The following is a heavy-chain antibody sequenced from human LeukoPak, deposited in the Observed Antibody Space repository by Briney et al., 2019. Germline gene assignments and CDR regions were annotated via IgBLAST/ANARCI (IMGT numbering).Heavy chain of an antibody. D-gene: IGHD6-19*01. CDR3: AAMGIAVPGGEYYYYYYGMDV. V-gene: IGHV1-58*01. J-gene: IGHJ6*02. Sequence: GTSVKVSCKASGFTFTSSAVQWVRQARGQRLEWIGWIVVGSGNTNYAQKFQERVTITRDMSTSTAYMELSSLRSEDTAVYYCAAMGIAVPGGEYYYYYYGMDVWGRGTTVTVSS. CDR1: GFTFTSSA. CDR2: IVVGSGNT.